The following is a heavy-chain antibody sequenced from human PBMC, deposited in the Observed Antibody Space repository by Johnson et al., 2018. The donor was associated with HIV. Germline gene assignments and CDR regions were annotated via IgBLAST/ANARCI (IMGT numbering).Heavy chain of an antibody. CDR3: AKDRRQSSWELLDDAFDI. Sequence: QMLLVESGGGVVQPGRSLRLSCAASGFTFSSFAMHWVRQTPGNGLEWVSIISYSGSNKYYADSVKGRFTISRDNSKNTLYLQMNTLRAEDTAVYYCAKDRRQSSWELLDDAFDIWGQWTMVTVSS. V-gene: IGHV3-30*04. D-gene: IGHD1-26*01. CDR1: GFTFSSFA. J-gene: IGHJ3*02. CDR2: ISYSGSNK.